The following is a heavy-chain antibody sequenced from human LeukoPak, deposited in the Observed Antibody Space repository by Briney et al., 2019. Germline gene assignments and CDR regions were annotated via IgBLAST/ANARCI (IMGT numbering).Heavy chain of an antibody. D-gene: IGHD5-12*01. Sequence: KPSGTLSLTCAVSGGSLSGYYWTWIRQPPGKGLEWIGEINHSGSTNYNPSLKSRVTISVDTSKNQFSLKLSSVTAADTAVYYCARRGEWLRKKFDYWGQGTLVTVSS. CDR3: ARRGEWLRKKFDY. CDR2: INHSGST. V-gene: IGHV4-34*01. J-gene: IGHJ4*02. CDR1: GGSLSGYY.